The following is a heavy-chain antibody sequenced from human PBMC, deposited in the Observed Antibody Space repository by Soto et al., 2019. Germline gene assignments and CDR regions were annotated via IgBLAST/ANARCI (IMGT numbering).Heavy chain of an antibody. CDR2: IYFRGNT. CDR1: GDSINSDKYY. V-gene: IGHV4-39*01. J-gene: IGHJ4*02. Sequence: QLQLQESGPGLVKPSETLSLTCSVSGDSINSDKYYWGWIRQPPGKGLEWIGSIYFRGNTYYNPSLQTRVTISLVRCKSQFSLKLDSVTAADSVVYFCARLEGLATISFYFDFWGQGALVSVSS. CDR3: ARLEGLATISFYFDF. D-gene: IGHD3-9*01.